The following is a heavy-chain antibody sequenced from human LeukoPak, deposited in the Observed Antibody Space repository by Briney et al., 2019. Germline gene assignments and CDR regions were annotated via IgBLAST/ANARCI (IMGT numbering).Heavy chain of an antibody. CDR1: GGSISSSSYY. V-gene: IGHV4-39*07. CDR3: ARGGNDYGDHGYFDY. Sequence: SETLSLTCTVSGGSISSSSYYWGWIRQPPGKGLEWIGSIYYSGSTYYNPSLKSRVTISVDTSKNQFSLKLSSVTAADTAVYYCARGGNDYGDHGYFDYWGRGTLVTVSS. D-gene: IGHD4-17*01. J-gene: IGHJ4*02. CDR2: IYYSGST.